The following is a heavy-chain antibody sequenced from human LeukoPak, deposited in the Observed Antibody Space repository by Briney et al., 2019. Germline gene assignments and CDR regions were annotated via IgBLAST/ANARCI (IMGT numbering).Heavy chain of an antibody. D-gene: IGHD4-17*01. J-gene: IGHJ4*02. CDR3: TRLISRGSDYNYVDD. CDR1: GYRFTNYH. V-gene: IGHV5-51*01. CDR2: IYPADSDT. Sequence: GESLKISCKGSGYRFTNYHIGWVRQMPGKGLEWMGIIYPADSDTRYRPAFRGQVTISVDKSINTAYLQWSSLKASDTAMYYCTRLISRGSDYNYVDDWGQGTLITVSS.